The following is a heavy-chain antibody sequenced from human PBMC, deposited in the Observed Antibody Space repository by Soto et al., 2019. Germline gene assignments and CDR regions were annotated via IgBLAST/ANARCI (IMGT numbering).Heavy chain of an antibody. D-gene: IGHD3-10*01. V-gene: IGHV2-26*01. Sequence: QVTLKESGPVLVKPTETLTLTCTVSGFSLSNARMGVSWIRQPPGKALEWLAHIFSNDEKSYSTSLKSRLTISNDTSKSQVGLTITNIDPVDTATYYCARTRAYYYRSGSSVDYWGQGTLVTVSS. J-gene: IGHJ4*02. CDR3: ARTRAYYYRSGSSVDY. CDR1: GFSLSNARMG. CDR2: IFSNDEK.